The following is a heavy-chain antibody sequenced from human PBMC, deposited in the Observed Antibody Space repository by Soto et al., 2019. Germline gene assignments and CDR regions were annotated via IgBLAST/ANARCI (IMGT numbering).Heavy chain of an antibody. CDR3: ARVYSTSWYSYDN. D-gene: IGHD6-13*01. V-gene: IGHV3-74*01. CDR1: GFTFNNYG. CDR2: INSDGSST. Sequence: PGGSLRLSCAASGFTFNNYGMHWVRQGPGKGLLWVSRINSDGSSTSYADSVKGRFTISRDNAKNTLYLQMNSLRAEDTAVYYCARVYSTSWYSYDNWGQGTLVTVSS. J-gene: IGHJ4*02.